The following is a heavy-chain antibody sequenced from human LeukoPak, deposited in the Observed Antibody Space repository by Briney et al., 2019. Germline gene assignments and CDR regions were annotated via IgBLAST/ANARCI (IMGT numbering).Heavy chain of an antibody. CDR1: GFSFSTYG. CDR2: IRYDGTNK. J-gene: IGHJ4*02. Sequence: GGSLRLSCVASGFSFSTYGIHWVRQAPGKGLEWVAFIRYDGTNKYYADSVKGRFTISRDNAKNSLYLQMNSLRAEDTALYYCAKDTLFTIAAAGYFDYWGQGTLVTVSS. V-gene: IGHV3-30*02. D-gene: IGHD6-13*01. CDR3: AKDTLFTIAAAGYFDY.